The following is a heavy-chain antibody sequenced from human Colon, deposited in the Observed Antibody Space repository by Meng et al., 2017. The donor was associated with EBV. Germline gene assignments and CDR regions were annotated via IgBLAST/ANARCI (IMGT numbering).Heavy chain of an antibody. J-gene: IGHJ4*01. Sequence: QLQLQESGPGLVRPSETLSLICSVSGGSISSSDTYWAWVRQPPGKGLEWIGTAYASGTTHYNPSLRSRLFLSADTSKNEISLTLSSLTAADTAVYYCARVTSGSGSYYSKLLLDYWGQGILVTVAS. CDR3: ARVTSGSGSYYSKLLLDY. CDR1: GGSISSSDTY. D-gene: IGHD3-10*01. V-gene: IGHV4-39*07. CDR2: AYASGTT.